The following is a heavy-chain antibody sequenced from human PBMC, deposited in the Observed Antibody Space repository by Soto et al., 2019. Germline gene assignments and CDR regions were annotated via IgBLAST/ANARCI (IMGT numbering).Heavy chain of an antibody. CDR1: SGSISSSNW. Sequence: SETLSLTCAVSSGSISSSNWWSWVRQPPGKGLEWIGEIYHSGSTNYNPSLKSRVTISVDKSKNQFSLKLSSVTAADTAVYYCARGVDIVVVPAAQFYYYMDVWGKGTTVTVSS. J-gene: IGHJ6*03. CDR2: IYHSGST. V-gene: IGHV4-4*02. D-gene: IGHD2-2*03. CDR3: ARGVDIVVVPAAQFYYYMDV.